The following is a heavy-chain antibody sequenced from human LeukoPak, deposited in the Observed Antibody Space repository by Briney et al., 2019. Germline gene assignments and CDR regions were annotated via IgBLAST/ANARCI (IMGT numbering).Heavy chain of an antibody. CDR1: GYTFTSYD. CDR2: MNPNSGNT. J-gene: IGHJ5*02. V-gene: IGHV1-8*01. D-gene: IGHD3-10*01. Sequence: ASVKVSCKASGYTFTSYDINWVRQATGQGPEWMGWMNPNSGNTGYAQKFQGRVTMTRNTSISTAYMELSRLRSDDTAVYYCARDHLGGSWFDPWGRGTLVTVSS. CDR3: ARDHLGGSWFDP.